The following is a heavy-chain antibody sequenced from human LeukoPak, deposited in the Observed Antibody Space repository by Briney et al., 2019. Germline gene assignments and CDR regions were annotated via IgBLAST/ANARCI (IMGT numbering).Heavy chain of an antibody. CDR3: ARDRGSGPGAFDI. V-gene: IGHV4-59*01. CDR1: GGSINNYY. Sequence: PSETLSLTCTVSGGSINNYYWSWIRQPPGKGLELIGYIFYSGSTDCNPSLKSRVTISVDTSKNQFSLKLNSVTTADTAVYYCARDRGSGPGAFDIWGQGTMVTVSS. D-gene: IGHD6-19*01. J-gene: IGHJ3*02. CDR2: IFYSGST.